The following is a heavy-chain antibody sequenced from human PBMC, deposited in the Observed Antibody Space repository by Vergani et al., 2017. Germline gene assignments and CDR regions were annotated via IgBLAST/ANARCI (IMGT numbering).Heavy chain of an antibody. D-gene: IGHD4-11*01. J-gene: IGHJ6*03. CDR3: AKDHSNRNYYYYMDV. CDR2: ISYNGSNK. V-gene: IGHV3-30*18. Sequence: QVQLVESGGGVVQPGRSLRLSCAASGFTFSSYGMHWVRQAPGKGLEWVAVISYNGSNKYYADSVKGRFTISRANSKNTLYLQMNSLRAEDTAVYYCAKDHSNRNYYYYMDVWGKGTTVTVSS. CDR1: GFTFSSYG.